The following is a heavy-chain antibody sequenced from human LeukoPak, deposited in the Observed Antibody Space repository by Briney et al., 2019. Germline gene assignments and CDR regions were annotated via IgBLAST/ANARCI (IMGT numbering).Heavy chain of an antibody. J-gene: IGHJ5*02. CDR3: ARADFIDAGPYLIGP. CDR2: INTKSGHT. D-gene: IGHD3-3*01. Sequence: ASVKVSCKTSGYSFTDYYIHWVRQAPGQGLEWMGWINTKSGHTSSARKFQGRVTMTRDPSITTVYMDMAWLTSDDTAIYFCARADFIDAGPYLIGPWGQGTLVTVSS. V-gene: IGHV1-2*02. CDR1: GYSFTDYY.